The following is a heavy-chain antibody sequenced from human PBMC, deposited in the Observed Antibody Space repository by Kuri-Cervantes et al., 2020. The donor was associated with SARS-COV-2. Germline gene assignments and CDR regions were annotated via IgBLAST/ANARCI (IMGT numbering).Heavy chain of an antibody. CDR3: ARSLLWFGDLVDY. D-gene: IGHD3-10*01. Sequence: GESLKISCAASGFTFSSYAMHWVRQAPGKGLEWVAFIRYDGSNKYYADSVEGRFTISRDNSKNTLYLQMNSLRAEDTAVYYCARSLLWFGDLVDYWGQGTLVTVSS. CDR2: IRYDGSNK. V-gene: IGHV3-30*02. J-gene: IGHJ4*02. CDR1: GFTFSSYA.